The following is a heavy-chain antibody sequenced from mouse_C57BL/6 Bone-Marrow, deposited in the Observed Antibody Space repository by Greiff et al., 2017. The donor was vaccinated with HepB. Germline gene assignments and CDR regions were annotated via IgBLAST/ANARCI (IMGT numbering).Heavy chain of an antibody. CDR1: GFSLTSYG. D-gene: IGHD1-1*01. Sequence: VMLVESGPGLVAPSQSLSITCTVSGFSLTSYGVSWVRQPPGKGLEWLGVIWGDGSTNYHSALISRLSISKDNSKSQVFLKLNSLQTDDTATYYWDGMTTVVGPFAYWGQGTLVTVSA. CDR3: DGMTTVVGPFAY. J-gene: IGHJ3*01. V-gene: IGHV2-3*01. CDR2: IWGDGST.